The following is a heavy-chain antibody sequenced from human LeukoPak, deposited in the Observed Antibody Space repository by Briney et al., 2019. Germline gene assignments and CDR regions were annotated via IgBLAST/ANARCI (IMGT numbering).Heavy chain of an antibody. D-gene: IGHD1-1*01. CDR1: GFTFSSYA. CDR3: AKDAETTGTVNWFDP. CDR2: ISGSGGST. V-gene: IGHV3-23*01. Sequence: PGGSLRLSCAASGFTFSSYAMSWFRQAPGKGLEWVSAISGSGGSTYYADSVKGRLTISRDNSKNTLYLQMNSLRAEDTAVYYCAKDAETTGTVNWFDPWGQGTLVTVSS. J-gene: IGHJ5*02.